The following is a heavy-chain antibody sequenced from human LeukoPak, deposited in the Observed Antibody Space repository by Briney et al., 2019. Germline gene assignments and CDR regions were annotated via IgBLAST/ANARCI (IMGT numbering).Heavy chain of an antibody. CDR3: AKYCSSTSCPLGAFDI. CDR2: INANSGGT. V-gene: IGHV1-2*02. Sequence: ASVKVSCKASGYTFTGYYMHWVRQAPGQGLEWMGWINANSGGTNYAQKFQGRVTMTRDTSISTAYMELSRLRSDDTAVYYCAKYCSSTSCPLGAFDIWGQGTMVTVSS. CDR1: GYTFTGYY. D-gene: IGHD2-2*01. J-gene: IGHJ3*02.